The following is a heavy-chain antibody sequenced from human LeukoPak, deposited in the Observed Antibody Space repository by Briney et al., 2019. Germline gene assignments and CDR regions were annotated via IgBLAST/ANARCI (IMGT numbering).Heavy chain of an antibody. CDR3: AKDDSGYDSGITDY. Sequence: GRSLRLSCAASGFTFSSYGMHWVRQAPGKGLEWVAVIWYDGSNKYYADSVKGRFTISRDNSKNTLYLQMNSLRAEDTAAYYCAKDDSGYDSGITDYWGQGTLVTVSS. V-gene: IGHV3-33*06. CDR1: GFTFSSYG. D-gene: IGHD5-12*01. CDR2: IWYDGSNK. J-gene: IGHJ4*02.